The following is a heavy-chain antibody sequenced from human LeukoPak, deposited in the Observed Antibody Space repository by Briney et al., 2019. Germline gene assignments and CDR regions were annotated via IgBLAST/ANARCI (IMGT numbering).Heavy chain of an antibody. Sequence: SETLSLTCTVSGGSISSSSYYWGWIRQPPGKGLEWVGSIYYSGSTYYNPSLKSRVTISVDTSKNQFSLKLSSVTAADTAVYYCARFVSLRFLEWFLLSRRAYDAFDIWGQGTMVAVSS. CDR1: GGSISSSSYY. J-gene: IGHJ3*02. CDR2: IYYSGST. V-gene: IGHV4-39*01. CDR3: ARFVSLRFLEWFLLSRRAYDAFDI. D-gene: IGHD3-3*01.